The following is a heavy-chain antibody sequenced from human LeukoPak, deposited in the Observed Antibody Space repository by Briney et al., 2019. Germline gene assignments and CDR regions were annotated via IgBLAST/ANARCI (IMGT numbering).Heavy chain of an antibody. Sequence: GGSLRLSCAASGFTFSSYAMHWVRQAPGKGLEWVAVISYDGSNKYYADSVKGRFTISRDNSKNTLYLQMNSLRAEDTAVYYCARGPVTIPLPYYFDYWGQGTLVTVSS. CDR3: ARGPVTIPLPYYFDY. CDR2: ISYDGSNK. J-gene: IGHJ4*02. CDR1: GFTFSSYA. D-gene: IGHD4-17*01. V-gene: IGHV3-30-3*01.